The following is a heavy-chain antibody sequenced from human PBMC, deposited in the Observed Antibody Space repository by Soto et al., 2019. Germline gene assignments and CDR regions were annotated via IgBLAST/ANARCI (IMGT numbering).Heavy chain of an antibody. D-gene: IGHD3-22*01. Sequence: GESLKISCKGSGYSFAGYWITWVRQKRGKGLEWMGRIDPSDSQTYYSPSFRGHVTISVTKSITTVFLQWSSLRASDTAMYYCARQIYDSDTGPNFQYYFDSWGQGTPVTVSS. CDR1: GYSFAGYW. J-gene: IGHJ4*02. CDR3: ARQIYDSDTGPNFQYYFDS. V-gene: IGHV5-10-1*01. CDR2: IDPSDSQT.